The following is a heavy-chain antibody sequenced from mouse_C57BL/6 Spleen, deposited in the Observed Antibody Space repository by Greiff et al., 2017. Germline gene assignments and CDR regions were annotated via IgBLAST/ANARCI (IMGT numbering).Heavy chain of an antibody. CDR2: IDPEDGDT. J-gene: IGHJ2*01. CDR1: GFNFNDYY. CDR3: TLYGSKGLFDY. D-gene: IGHD1-1*01. Sequence: EVQLQQSGAELVRPGASVKLSCTASGFNFNDYYMHWVKQRPEQGLEWIGRIDPEDGDTEYAPKFQGKATMTADTSSNTAYLQLSSLTSEDTAVYYCTLYGSKGLFDYWGQGTTLTVSS. V-gene: IGHV14-1*01.